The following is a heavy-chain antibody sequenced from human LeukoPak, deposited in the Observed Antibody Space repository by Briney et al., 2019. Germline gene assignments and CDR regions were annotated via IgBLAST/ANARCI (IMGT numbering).Heavy chain of an antibody. Sequence: GGSLRLSCAASGFTFSSYAMHWVRQAPGKGLEWVAVISFDGSNKYYADSVKGRFTISRDNSKNTLYLQMNSLRAEDTAVYYCATVRGCGGDCYYIDYWGQGTLVTVSS. D-gene: IGHD2-21*02. J-gene: IGHJ4*02. CDR3: ATVRGCGGDCYYIDY. V-gene: IGHV3-30-3*01. CDR2: ISFDGSNK. CDR1: GFTFSSYA.